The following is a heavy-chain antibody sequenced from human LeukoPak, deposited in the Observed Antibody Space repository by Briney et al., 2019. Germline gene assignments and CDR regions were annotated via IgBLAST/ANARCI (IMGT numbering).Heavy chain of an antibody. D-gene: IGHD5-24*01. CDR2: IIPIFGTA. V-gene: IGHV1-69*13. Sequence: SVKVSCKASGYSFTGHYMHWVRQAPGQGLEWMGGIIPIFGTANYAQKFQGRVTITADESTSTAYMELGSLRSEDTAVYYCARCGDGYKDASTTIKPPFDIWGQGTMVTVSS. CDR1: GYSFTGHY. J-gene: IGHJ3*02. CDR3: ARCGDGYKDASTTIKPPFDI.